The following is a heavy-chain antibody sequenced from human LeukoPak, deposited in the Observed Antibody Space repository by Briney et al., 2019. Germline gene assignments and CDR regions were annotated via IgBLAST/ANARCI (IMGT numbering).Heavy chain of an antibody. CDR3: AKDSGDYYFYGMDV. J-gene: IGHJ6*02. D-gene: IGHD7-27*01. V-gene: IGHV3-23*01. Sequence: GGSLRLSCAASGFTFSSYAMSWVRQAPGKGLEWVSIISGGGGRTYYADSVKGRFTISRDNSKNTLYLQMISLRAEDTAVYYCAKDSGDYYFYGMDVWGQGTTVTVSS. CDR1: GFTFSSYA. CDR2: ISGGGGRT.